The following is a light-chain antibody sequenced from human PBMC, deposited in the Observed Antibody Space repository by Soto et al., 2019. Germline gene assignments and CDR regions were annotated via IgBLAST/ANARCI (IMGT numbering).Light chain of an antibody. CDR2: DAS. Sequence: DIQMTQSPSTLSASVGDRVTITCRASQSISSWLAWYQQKPGKAPKLLIYDASSLESGVPSRFGGSGSGTEFTLTISFLQPDDFATYYCQQYNSYSPLTFGGGTKVDIK. CDR1: QSISSW. CDR3: QQYNSYSPLT. V-gene: IGKV1-5*01. J-gene: IGKJ4*01.